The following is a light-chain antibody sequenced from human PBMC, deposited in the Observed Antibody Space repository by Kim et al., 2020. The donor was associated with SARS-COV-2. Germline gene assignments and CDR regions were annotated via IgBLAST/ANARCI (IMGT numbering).Light chain of an antibody. CDR1: TSDIRGNKY. J-gene: IGLJ1*01. Sequence: TIASKRPTSDIRGNKYVSCYQQHPGKPPKRMIYDVSNRPSGVSHRFSGSKSGNTASLTISGRQAEDEADYYCSSYTSSTTNYVFGTGTKVTVL. CDR2: DVS. CDR3: SSYTSSTTNYV. V-gene: IGLV2-14*03.